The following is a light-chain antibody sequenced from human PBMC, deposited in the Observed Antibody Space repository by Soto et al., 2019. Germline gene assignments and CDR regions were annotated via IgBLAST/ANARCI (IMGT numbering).Light chain of an antibody. CDR2: DAS. CDR1: QSIKTW. Sequence: DIHMTQPPSALSPSVGDRVTITCRASQSIKTWLAWYQRKPGRAPNLLIYDASSLQSGVPSRFSGSESGTELTLTISGLQPDDSATYYCQKYESYSWTFGQGTKV. V-gene: IGKV1-5*01. CDR3: QKYESYSWT. J-gene: IGKJ1*01.